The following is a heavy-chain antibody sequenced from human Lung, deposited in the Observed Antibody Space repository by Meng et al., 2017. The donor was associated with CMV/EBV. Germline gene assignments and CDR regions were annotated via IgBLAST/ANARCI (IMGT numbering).Heavy chain of an antibody. D-gene: IGHD3-22*01. V-gene: IGHV1-18*01. CDR1: GYTFTSYG. J-gene: IGHJ4*02. CDR2: ISAYNGNT. CDR3: ARNTYYYDSSGYYTDY. Sequence: SVXVSXKASGYTFTSYGISWVRQAPGQGLEWMGWISAYNGNTNYAQKLQGRVTMTTDTSTSTAYMELRSLRSDDTAVYYCARNTYYYDSSGYYTDYWGQGXLVTVSS.